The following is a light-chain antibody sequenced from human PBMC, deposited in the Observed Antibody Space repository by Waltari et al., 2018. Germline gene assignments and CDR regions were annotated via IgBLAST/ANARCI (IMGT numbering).Light chain of an antibody. CDR1: QSVTRA. V-gene: IGKV3-20*01. Sequence: DIVLKQSPGALSLSPGESPTLSCRTSQSVTRALAWYQQKPGQAPRLLIYGASNRATGIPDRFSGSGSGTDFSLTISSLEPEDFAVYYCQHYLRLPVTFGQGTKVEVK. CDR3: QHYLRLPVT. CDR2: GAS. J-gene: IGKJ1*01.